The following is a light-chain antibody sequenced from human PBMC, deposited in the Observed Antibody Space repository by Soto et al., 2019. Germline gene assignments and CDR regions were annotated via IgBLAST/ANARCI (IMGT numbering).Light chain of an antibody. J-gene: IGLJ2*01. CDR1: SSNIGSNT. CDR2: GNN. V-gene: IGLV1-44*01. Sequence: QSVLTQPPSASGTPGQRVTISCYGSSSNIGSNTVNWYQQLPGTAPKLLIYGNNQRPSGVPDRFSGSKSGNSASLASSGLQSEDEADYYCAAWEDSLNVVVFGGGTKLTV. CDR3: AAWEDSLNVVV.